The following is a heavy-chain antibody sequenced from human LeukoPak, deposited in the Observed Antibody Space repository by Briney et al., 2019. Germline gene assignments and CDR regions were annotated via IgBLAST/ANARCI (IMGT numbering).Heavy chain of an antibody. D-gene: IGHD5-18*01. Sequence: GGSLRLSCAASGFTFSTYGMHWVRQAPGKGLEWVAFIRYDGNNKDYADSEKGRFTISGDNSKNTLYLQMNSLRAEDTAVYYCAKGGGYSYENYYYYMDVWGKGTTVTVSS. J-gene: IGHJ6*03. CDR1: GFTFSTYG. CDR3: AKGGGYSYENYYYYMDV. V-gene: IGHV3-30*02. CDR2: IRYDGNNK.